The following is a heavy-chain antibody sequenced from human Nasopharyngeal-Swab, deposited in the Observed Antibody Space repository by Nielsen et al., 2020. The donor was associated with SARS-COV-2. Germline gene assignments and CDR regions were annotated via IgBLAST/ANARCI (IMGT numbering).Heavy chain of an antibody. CDR1: GFTFSDHY. D-gene: IGHD3-22*01. V-gene: IGHV3-72*01. CDR3: YRPYCAIVGCPKSSSNGYYDY. Sequence: GESLKTSCLSSGFTFSDHYMDWVRQAPGKGLEWVGRIRNKANGHTTQSAASVRYRFTISRDDSKNTLYLQMDSLKIEATAVYYCYRPYCAIVGCPKSSSNGYYDYWGRGTLVTVSS. CDR2: IRNKANGHTT. J-gene: IGHJ4*02.